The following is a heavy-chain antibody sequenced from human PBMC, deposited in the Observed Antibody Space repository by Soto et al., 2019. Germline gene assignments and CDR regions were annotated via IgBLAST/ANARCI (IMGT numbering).Heavy chain of an antibody. J-gene: IGHJ4*02. V-gene: IGHV3-23*01. D-gene: IGHD3-22*01. CDR2: ISGSGGNT. CDR3: AKGGSSSSGPLDY. CDR1: RFTFTNYA. Sequence: GGSLRLSCAASRFTFTNYAMNWVRQAPGKGLEWVSIISGSGGNTYYADSVKGRFTVSRDNSKNTLYLQMNSLRAEDTAVYYCAKGGSSSSGPLDYWGRGTLVTVSS.